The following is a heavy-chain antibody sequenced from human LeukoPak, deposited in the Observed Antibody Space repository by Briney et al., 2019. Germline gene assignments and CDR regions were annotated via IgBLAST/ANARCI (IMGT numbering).Heavy chain of an antibody. V-gene: IGHV3-7*01. J-gene: IGHJ6*02. CDR3: ARQDPIDYYYGMDV. CDR1: GFTFSSYW. Sequence: GGSLRLSCAASGFTFSSYWMSWVRQAPGKGLEWVANIKQDGSEKYYVDSVKGRFTISGDNAKNSLYLQMNSLRAEDTAVYYCARQDPIDYYYGMDVWGQGTTVTVSS. CDR2: IKQDGSEK.